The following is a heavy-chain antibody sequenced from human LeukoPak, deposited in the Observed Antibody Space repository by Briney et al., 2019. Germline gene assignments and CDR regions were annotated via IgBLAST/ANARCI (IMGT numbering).Heavy chain of an antibody. CDR2: FYHTGTT. Sequence: SETLSLTCNVSGYSISSGYYWGWIRQPPGKGLEWIGSFYHTGTTYYNPSLKSRLTISGDTSKNQFSLKVKSVTAADTAVYYCARVWEAYYFDNWGQGTLVTVSS. D-gene: IGHD1-26*01. CDR1: GYSISSGYY. V-gene: IGHV4-38-2*02. CDR3: ARVWEAYYFDN. J-gene: IGHJ4*02.